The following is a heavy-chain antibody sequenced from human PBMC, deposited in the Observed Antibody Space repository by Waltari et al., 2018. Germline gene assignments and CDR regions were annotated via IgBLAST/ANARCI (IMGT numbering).Heavy chain of an antibody. D-gene: IGHD6-13*01. CDR2: INPGGGST. CDR1: GYTFTSYY. J-gene: IGHJ5*02. Sequence: QVQLVQSGAEVKKPGASVKVSCKASGYTFTSYYMHWVRQAPGQGLEWMGIINPGGGSTSYAQKFQGRVTMTRDTSTSTVYMELSSLRSEDTAVYYCARDREGAAAGTRWFDPWGQGTLVTVSS. CDR3: ARDREGAAAGTRWFDP. V-gene: IGHV1-46*01.